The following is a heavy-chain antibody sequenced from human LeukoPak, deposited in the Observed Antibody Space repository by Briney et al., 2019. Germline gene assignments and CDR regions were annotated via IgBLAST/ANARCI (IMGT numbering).Heavy chain of an antibody. CDR2: ISYDGSNK. CDR1: GFTFSSYA. Sequence: GGSLRLSCEASGFTFSSYAMSWVRQAPGKGLEWVAVISYDGSNKHYADSVKGRFTISRDNSKNTLYLQMNSLRAEDTAVFYCASPITIFGVVKVFYWGQGTLVTVSS. CDR3: ASPITIFGVVKVFY. D-gene: IGHD3-3*01. J-gene: IGHJ4*02. V-gene: IGHV3-30*01.